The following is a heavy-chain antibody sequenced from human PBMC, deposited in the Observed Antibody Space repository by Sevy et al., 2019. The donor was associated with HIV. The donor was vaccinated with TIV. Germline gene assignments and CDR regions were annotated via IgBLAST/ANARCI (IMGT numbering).Heavy chain of an antibody. CDR1: GFTFDDYG. D-gene: IGHD1-26*01. J-gene: IGHJ4*02. V-gene: IGHV3-20*04. CDR3: ARGGPWEAPYY. Sequence: GGSLRLSCAASGFTFDDYGMSWVRQAPGKGLEWVSAINYNGGSTGYADSVKGRFTISRDNAKNSLYLQMNSLRAEDTALYYCARGGPWEAPYYWGQGTLVTVSS. CDR2: INYNGGST.